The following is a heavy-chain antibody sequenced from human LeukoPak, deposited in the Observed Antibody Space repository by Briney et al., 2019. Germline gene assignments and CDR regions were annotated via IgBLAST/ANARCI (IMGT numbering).Heavy chain of an antibody. V-gene: IGHV4-59*01. CDR1: GGSICSYY. J-gene: IGHJ3*02. D-gene: IGHD1-20*01. CDR3: ARETVTGDDAFDI. Sequence: SETLSLTCTVSGGSICSYYWSWIRQPPGKGLEWIGYIYYSGSTNYNPSLKSRVTISVDTSKNQFSLKLSSVTAADTAVYYCARETVTGDDAFDIWGQGTMVTVSS. CDR2: IYYSGST.